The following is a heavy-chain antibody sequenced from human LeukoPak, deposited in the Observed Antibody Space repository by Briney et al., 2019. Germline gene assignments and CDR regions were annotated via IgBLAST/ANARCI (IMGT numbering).Heavy chain of an antibody. CDR2: ISYDGSNK. V-gene: IGHV3-30*18. Sequence: GGSLRLSCAASGFTFSSYGMHWVRQAPGKGLEWVAVISYDGSNKYYADSVKGRFTISRDNSKHTLYLQMNGLRADDTAVYFCAKDLSSSWTIFDYWGQGTLVTVSS. CDR3: AKDLSSSWTIFDY. CDR1: GFTFSSYG. D-gene: IGHD6-13*01. J-gene: IGHJ4*02.